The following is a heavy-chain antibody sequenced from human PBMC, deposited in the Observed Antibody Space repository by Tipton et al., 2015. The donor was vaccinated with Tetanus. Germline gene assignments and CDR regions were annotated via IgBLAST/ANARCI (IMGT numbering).Heavy chain of an antibody. D-gene: IGHD6-19*01. CDR1: GFTFSDYT. CDR2: ISSRSGDI. CDR3: ARVAVAGIYYFDY. V-gene: IGHV3-21*01. J-gene: IGHJ4*02. Sequence: SLRLSCVGSGFTFSDYTMNWVRQAPGKGLEWVSSISSRSGDIHYADSVKGRFTISRDNAKNSLYLQMNSLRAEDTAVYYCARVAVAGIYYFDYWGQGTLVTVSS.